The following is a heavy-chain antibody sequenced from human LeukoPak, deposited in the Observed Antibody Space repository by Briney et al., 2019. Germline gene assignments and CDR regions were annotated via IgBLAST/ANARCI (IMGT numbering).Heavy chain of an antibody. CDR3: ARDIGSQMATISDWFDP. V-gene: IGHV4-34*01. Sequence: SETLSLTCAVYGGSFSGYYWSWIRQPRGQGLEWIGDINHSGSTNYNPSLKSRVTISVDTSKNEFSLKVRSVTAADAAVYYCARDIGSQMATISDWFDPWGQGLLVTVSS. CDR1: GGSFSGYY. J-gene: IGHJ5*02. D-gene: IGHD5-24*01. CDR2: INHSGST.